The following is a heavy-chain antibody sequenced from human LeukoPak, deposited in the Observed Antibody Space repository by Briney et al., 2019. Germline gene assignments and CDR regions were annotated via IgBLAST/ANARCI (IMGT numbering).Heavy chain of an antibody. CDR2: IYYSGST. CDR1: GGSVSSGSYY. Sequence: SETLSLTCTVSGGSVSSGSYYWSWIRQPPGKGLEWIGYIYYSGSTNYNPSLQSRVTISVDTSKNQFSLNLNSVTAADTAVYYCAREALEYYFDYWGQGTLVTVSS. J-gene: IGHJ4*02. D-gene: IGHD5-24*01. V-gene: IGHV4-61*01. CDR3: AREALEYYFDY.